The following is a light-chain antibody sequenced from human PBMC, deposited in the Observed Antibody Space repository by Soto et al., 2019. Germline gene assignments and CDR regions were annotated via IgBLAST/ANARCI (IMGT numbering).Light chain of an antibody. CDR2: EIS. V-gene: IGLV2-14*01. Sequence: QSALTQPASVSGSPGQSITISCTGTSSDVGGYNSVSWYQLHPGKAPKLMIYEISSRPSGVSNRFSGSKSGNTASLTISGLQTEDEADYYCISYTSSSTWLFGGGTQLTV. CDR1: SSDVGGYNS. J-gene: IGLJ3*02. CDR3: ISYTSSSTWL.